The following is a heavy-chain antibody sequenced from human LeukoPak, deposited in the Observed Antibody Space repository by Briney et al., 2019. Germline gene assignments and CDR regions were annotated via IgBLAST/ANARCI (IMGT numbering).Heavy chain of an antibody. CDR3: ARAYRIAVAGTPGWFDP. J-gene: IGHJ5*02. Sequence: ASVKVPCKASGYTFTSYGISWVRQAPGQGLEWMGWISAYNGNTNYAQKLQGRVTMTTDTSTSTAYMELRSLRSDDTAVYYCARAYRIAVAGTPGWFDPWGQGTLVTVSS. D-gene: IGHD6-19*01. CDR2: ISAYNGNT. CDR1: GYTFTSYG. V-gene: IGHV1-18*01.